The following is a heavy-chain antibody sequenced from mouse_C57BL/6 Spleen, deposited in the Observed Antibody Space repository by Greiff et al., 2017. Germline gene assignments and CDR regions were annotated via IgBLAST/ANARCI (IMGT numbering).Heavy chain of an antibody. CDR2: IHPNSGST. V-gene: IGHV1-64*01. CDR3: ARSGLDY. J-gene: IGHJ2*01. CDR1: SYTFTSYW. D-gene: IGHD3-1*01. Sequence: QVQLKESGAELVKPGASVKLSCKASSYTFTSYWMHWVKQRPGQGLEWIGMIHPNSGSTNYNEKFKSKATLTVDKSSSTAYMQLSSLTSEDSAVYYCARSGLDYWGQGTTLTVSS.